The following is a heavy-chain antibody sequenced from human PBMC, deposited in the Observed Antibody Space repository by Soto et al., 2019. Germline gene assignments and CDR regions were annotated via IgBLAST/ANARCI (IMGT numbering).Heavy chain of an antibody. D-gene: IGHD3-10*01. V-gene: IGHV2-5*02. CDR2: IYWDDDK. J-gene: IGHJ4*02. CDR1: GFSLSTSGVG. Sequence: QITLKESGPTLVKPTQTLTLTCTFSGFSLSTSGVGVAWIRQPPGKALEWLALIYWDDDKRYRSSLKSRLSITKDTSNNQMIVSMTNMDPVDTGTYYCAYSGSGSYYLFDYWGQGTLVTVSS. CDR3: AYSGSGSYYLFDY.